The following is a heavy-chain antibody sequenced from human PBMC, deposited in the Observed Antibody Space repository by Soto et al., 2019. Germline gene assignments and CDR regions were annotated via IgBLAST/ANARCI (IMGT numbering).Heavy chain of an antibody. J-gene: IGHJ6*02. V-gene: IGHV3-30-3*01. Sequence: GGSLRLSCAASGFTFSSYAMHWVRQAPGKGLEWVAVISYDGSNKYYADSVKGRFTISRDNSKNTLYLQMNSLRAEDTAVYYCARDYGTVYGMDVWGQGTTVTVS. D-gene: IGHD4-17*01. CDR1: GFTFSSYA. CDR2: ISYDGSNK. CDR3: ARDYGTVYGMDV.